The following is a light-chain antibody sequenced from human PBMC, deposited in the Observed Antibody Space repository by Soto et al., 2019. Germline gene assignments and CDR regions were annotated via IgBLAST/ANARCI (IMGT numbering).Light chain of an antibody. CDR2: ADN. CDR3: AAWDDSLNGFV. V-gene: IGLV1-44*01. J-gene: IGLJ1*01. Sequence: QSVLTQPPSASGTPGQRVSISCSGSSSNIGSNSVQWHQQLPGTAPNLLIYADNQRPSGVPDRFSGSKSGTSASLAITGLQSGDEADYYCAAWDDSLNGFVFGTGPKLTVL. CDR1: SSNIGSNS.